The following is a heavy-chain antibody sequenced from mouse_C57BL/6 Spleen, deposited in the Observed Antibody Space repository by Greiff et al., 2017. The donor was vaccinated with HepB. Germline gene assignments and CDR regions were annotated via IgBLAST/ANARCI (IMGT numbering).Heavy chain of an antibody. Sequence: QVQLKESGAELVKPGASVKLSCKASGYAFSSYWMNWVKQRPGKGLEWIGQIYPGDGDTNYNGKFKGKATLTADKSSSTAYMQLSSLTSEDSAVYFCARPLMTTVSMDYWGQGTSVTVSS. D-gene: IGHD1-1*01. V-gene: IGHV1-80*01. CDR1: GYAFSSYW. J-gene: IGHJ4*01. CDR3: ARPLMTTVSMDY. CDR2: IYPGDGDT.